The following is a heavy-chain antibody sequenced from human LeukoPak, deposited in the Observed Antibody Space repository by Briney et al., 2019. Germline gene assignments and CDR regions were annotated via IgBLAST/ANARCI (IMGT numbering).Heavy chain of an antibody. CDR1: GGSISSYF. Sequence: SETLSLTCTVSGGSISSYFWSWIRQPAGKGLEWIGRIYSSGGTNYNPSLKSRVTISVDTSKNQFSLKLSSVTAADTAVYYCARDVSSSSSRFYYYYYMDVWGKGTTVTVSS. J-gene: IGHJ6*03. CDR2: IYSSGGT. V-gene: IGHV4-4*07. CDR3: ARDVSSSSSRFYYYYYMDV. D-gene: IGHD6-6*01.